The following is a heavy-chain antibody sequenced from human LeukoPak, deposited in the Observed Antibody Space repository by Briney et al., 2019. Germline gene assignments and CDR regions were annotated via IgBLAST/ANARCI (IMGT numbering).Heavy chain of an antibody. Sequence: GGSLRLSCEASGFSFSNYWMTWVRQAPGKGLEWVSAINSAGSTYYGDSVRGRFTISRDNSKNVLHLQMNSLRAEDTALYYCAKDQNTVATAPFDYWGLGTLVTVSS. D-gene: IGHD4-17*01. J-gene: IGHJ4*02. V-gene: IGHV3-23*01. CDR3: AKDQNTVATAPFDY. CDR1: GFSFSNYW. CDR2: INSAGST.